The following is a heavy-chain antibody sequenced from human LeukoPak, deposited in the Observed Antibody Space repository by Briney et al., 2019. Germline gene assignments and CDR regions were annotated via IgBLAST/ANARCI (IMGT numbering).Heavy chain of an antibody. J-gene: IGHJ5*01. V-gene: IGHV1-69*10. Sequence: SVKVSCKSSGGTFSSHAMNWVRQAPGQGLEWMGGVIPILDMTDYAQKFQGRLTIAADKSTGTGYMELSSLRSEDSAVYYCAVLSDGAYCGGDCFYLDSWGQGTLVAVSS. CDR3: AVLSDGAYCGGDCFYLDS. CDR2: VIPILDMT. CDR1: GGTFSSHA. D-gene: IGHD2-21*02.